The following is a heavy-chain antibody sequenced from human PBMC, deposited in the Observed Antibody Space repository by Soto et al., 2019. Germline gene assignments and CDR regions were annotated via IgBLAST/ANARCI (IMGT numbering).Heavy chain of an antibody. V-gene: IGHV1-46*03. CDR1: GYIFTNFY. CDR3: TRGLASGDY. J-gene: IGHJ4*02. CDR2: INPNGGST. D-gene: IGHD6-6*01. Sequence: QVQLVQPGAEVKKPGASVKFSCKASGYIFTNFYIHWVRQAPGQGLEWIGIINPNGGSTNYAQNFQGRVTMTRDTPTSTVYMDLSSLRSEDTAVYYCTRGLASGDYWGQGTLITVSS.